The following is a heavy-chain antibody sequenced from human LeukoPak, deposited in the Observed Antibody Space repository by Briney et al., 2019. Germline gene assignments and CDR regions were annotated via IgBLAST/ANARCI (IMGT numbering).Heavy chain of an antibody. CDR3: AREQYQLLWKDYFDY. J-gene: IGHJ4*02. V-gene: IGHV3-33*01. Sequence: GSLKLSCAASGFTFSSYGMHWVRPAPGKGLEGGAVIWYDGSNKYYADSVKGRFTISRDNSKNTLYLQMNSLRAEDTAVYYCAREQYQLLWKDYFDYWGQGTLVTVSS. CDR1: GFTFSSYG. D-gene: IGHD2-2*01. CDR2: IWYDGSNK.